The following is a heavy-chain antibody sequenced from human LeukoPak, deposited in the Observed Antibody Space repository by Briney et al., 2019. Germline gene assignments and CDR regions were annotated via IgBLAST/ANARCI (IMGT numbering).Heavy chain of an antibody. CDR2: IHPSGML. Sequence: SETLSLTCTVSGASFNSDDQYWNWIRQSPGKGLEWIGSIHPSGMLYNNPSLESRVTMSRDTSKNQFSPNLNSVTAADTAVYFCSRGLDSRKLGYWGQGISVTVSS. V-gene: IGHV4-31*03. CDR3: SRGLDSRKLGY. D-gene: IGHD3-22*01. J-gene: IGHJ4*02. CDR1: GASFNSDDQY.